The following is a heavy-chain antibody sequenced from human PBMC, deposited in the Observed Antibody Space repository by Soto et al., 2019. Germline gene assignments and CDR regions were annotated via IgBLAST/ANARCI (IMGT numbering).Heavy chain of an antibody. J-gene: IGHJ4*02. CDR1: GDTFTNYA. CDR3: ARDPSRRGNYRPFDY. V-gene: IGHV1-3*01. CDR2: INAGNGNT. D-gene: IGHD3-16*02. Sequence: QVQLVQSGAEVKKPGAAVKVSCKASGDTFTNYAIHWVRQAPGQGLEWMGWINAGNGNTKYSQKFQARVTITRETAASTAYMELSSLRSEDTAVYYCARDPSRRGNYRPFDYWGQGTLVTVSS.